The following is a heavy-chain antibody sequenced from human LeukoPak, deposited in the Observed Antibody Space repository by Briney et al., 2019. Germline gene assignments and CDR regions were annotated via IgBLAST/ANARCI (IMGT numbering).Heavy chain of an antibody. CDR1: DGSISSYY. V-gene: IGHV4-4*07. D-gene: IGHD6-13*01. J-gene: IGHJ4*02. CDR2: IYTSGST. Sequence: SETLSLTCTVSDGSISSYYWSWIRQPAGKGLEWIGRIYTSGSTNYNPSLKSRVTMSVDTSKNQFSLKLSSVTAADTAVYYCARDSGSSSWYYFDYWGQGTLVTVSS. CDR3: ARDSGSSSWYYFDY.